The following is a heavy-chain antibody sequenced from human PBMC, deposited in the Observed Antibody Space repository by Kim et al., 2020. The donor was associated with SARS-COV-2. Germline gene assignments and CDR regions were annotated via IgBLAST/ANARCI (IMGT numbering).Heavy chain of an antibody. Sequence: ASVKVSCKASGYNFTSYDLNWVRQATGQGLEWMGWMNPNIGNAGYAQKFQGRVTMTMDPSITTAYMELSSLRSEDTAVYYCARGVRTISNYDYWGQGTLVTVSS. V-gene: IGHV1-8*01. CDR1: GYNFTSYD. D-gene: IGHD3-9*01. J-gene: IGHJ4*02. CDR3: ARGVRTISNYDY. CDR2: MNPNIGNA.